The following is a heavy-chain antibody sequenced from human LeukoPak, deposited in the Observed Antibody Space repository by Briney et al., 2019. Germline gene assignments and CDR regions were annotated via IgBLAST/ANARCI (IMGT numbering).Heavy chain of an antibody. CDR3: ARSHYQSSDYFDEDAFDI. D-gene: IGHD3-22*01. CDR1: GFTFSDHY. V-gene: IGHV3-72*01. Sequence: PGGSLRLSCAASGFTFSDHYMDWVRQAPGKGLDWVGRARNKVNSYTTEYAAAVQGRFSISRDDSKNSLYLQLNSLKTEDTALYYCARSHYQSSDYFDEDAFDIWGQGTMVTVSS. J-gene: IGHJ3*02. CDR2: ARNKVNSYTT.